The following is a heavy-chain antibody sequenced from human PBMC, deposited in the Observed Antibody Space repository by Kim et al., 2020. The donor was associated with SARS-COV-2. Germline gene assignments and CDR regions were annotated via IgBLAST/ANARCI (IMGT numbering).Heavy chain of an antibody. Sequence: GGSLRLSCAASGFSFSRYAMNWVRQAPGKGLEWVSAISGSGGSTYYADSVKGRFTISRDNSKNTLYLQMNSLRAEDTAVYYCAKGGRDGYNTVDYWGQGTLVTVSS. CDR1: GFSFSRYA. D-gene: IGHD5-12*01. V-gene: IGHV3-23*01. J-gene: IGHJ4*02. CDR2: ISGSGGST. CDR3: AKGGRDGYNTVDY.